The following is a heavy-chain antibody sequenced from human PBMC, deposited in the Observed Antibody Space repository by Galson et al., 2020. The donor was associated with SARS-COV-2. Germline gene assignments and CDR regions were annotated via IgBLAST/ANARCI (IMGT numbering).Heavy chain of an antibody. J-gene: IGHJ6*03. Sequence: SQTLSLTCDVYGGAFSGYYWIWIRQTPGKGLEWIGEINHSGSTNYNPALHSRVSLSVDTSKNQFSLKLNSVTAADTAVYYCARKIYYYYYMDVWGKGTSVTVSS. CDR1: GGAFSGYY. V-gene: IGHV4-34*01. CDR2: INHSGST. CDR3: ARKIYYYYYMDV.